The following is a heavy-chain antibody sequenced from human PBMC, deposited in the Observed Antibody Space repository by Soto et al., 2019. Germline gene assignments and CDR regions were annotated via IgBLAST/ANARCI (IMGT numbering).Heavy chain of an antibody. V-gene: IGHV1-58*02. Sequence: ASVKVSCKASGFTFTSSAMQWVRQARGQRLEWIGWIVVGSGNTNYAQKFQERVTITRDMSTSTAYMELSSLRSEDTAVYYCAAVPGGATTPDYYYYGMDVWGQGTTVTVSS. CDR2: IVVGSGNT. CDR1: GFTFTSSA. J-gene: IGHJ6*02. D-gene: IGHD1-26*01. CDR3: AAVPGGATTPDYYYYGMDV.